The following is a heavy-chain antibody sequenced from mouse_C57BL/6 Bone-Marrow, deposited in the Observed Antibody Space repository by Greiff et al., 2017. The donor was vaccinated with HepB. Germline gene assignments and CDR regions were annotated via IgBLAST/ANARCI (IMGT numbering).Heavy chain of an antibody. V-gene: IGHV2-6-1*01. D-gene: IGHD2-3*01. Sequence: VKLMESGPGLVAPSQSLSITCTVSGFSFTSYGVHWVRQPPGKGLEWLVVIWSDGSTTYNSALNSSLSISKDNTKSQVFLKMNSLQPADTSMYYCARHNGYFYYALDYWGQGTSVTVTS. CDR1: GFSFTSYG. CDR2: IWSDGST. J-gene: IGHJ4*01. CDR3: ARHNGYFYYALDY.